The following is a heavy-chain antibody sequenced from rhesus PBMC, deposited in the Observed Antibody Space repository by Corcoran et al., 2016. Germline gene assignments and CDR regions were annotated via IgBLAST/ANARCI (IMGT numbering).Heavy chain of an antibody. CDR2: IYWNDNK. Sequence: QVTLKESGPALVKPTQTLTLTCALSGFSISTTGIGLGCTRQPPGKALEWLANIYWNDNKAYNTSLKSRLTISRDTSKNQVVLIMTNMDPVDTATYFCARITVTTTYSLDSWGQGVVVTVSS. D-gene: IGHD4-29*01. V-gene: IGHV2-95*01. J-gene: IGHJ6*01. CDR1: GFSISTTGIG. CDR3: ARITVTTTYSLDS.